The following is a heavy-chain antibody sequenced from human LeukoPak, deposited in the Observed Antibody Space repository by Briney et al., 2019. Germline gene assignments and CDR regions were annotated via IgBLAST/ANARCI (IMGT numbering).Heavy chain of an antibody. Sequence: PGGSLRLSCAASGFTFSSYAMTWARQAPGKGLEWVSDINGSGGRTNYADSVKGRFTIPRDNSKNTLYLQMNSLRAEDTAVYYCAKDPEYQPADCWGQGTLVTVSS. D-gene: IGHD2-2*01. CDR2: INGSGGRT. J-gene: IGHJ4*02. CDR3: AKDPEYQPADC. V-gene: IGHV3-23*01. CDR1: GFTFSSYA.